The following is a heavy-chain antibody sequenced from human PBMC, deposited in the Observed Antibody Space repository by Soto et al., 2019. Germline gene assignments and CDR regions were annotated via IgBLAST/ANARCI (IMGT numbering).Heavy chain of an antibody. CDR2: IKQDGSEQ. CDR1: GFSFIAYW. Sequence: EVQLVESGGGLVQPGGYLRLYCEASGFSFIAYWMSWVRQAPGKGLEWVANIKQDGSEQYYVDSVKGRFTISRNNAKNSLYLQMNSLRAEDTAVFYCARDFDVWGRGTLVTVSS. CDR3: ARDFDV. V-gene: IGHV3-7*01. J-gene: IGHJ2*01.